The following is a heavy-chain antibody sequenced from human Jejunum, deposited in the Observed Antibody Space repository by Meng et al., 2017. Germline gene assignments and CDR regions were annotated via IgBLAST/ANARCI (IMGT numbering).Heavy chain of an antibody. CDR1: GYNFNNYD. CDR3: ARGSGSSSRGYDY. V-gene: IGHV1-18*01. J-gene: IGHJ4*02. D-gene: IGHD6-19*01. Sequence: ASVKVSCKASGYNFNNYDISWVRQAPGQGLEWVGWISGNTGNINYAHDLRGRVTLTRDTSTSTAYMELGSLRSDDTAVYYCARGSGSSSRGYDYWGRGTLVTVSS. CDR2: ISGNTGNI.